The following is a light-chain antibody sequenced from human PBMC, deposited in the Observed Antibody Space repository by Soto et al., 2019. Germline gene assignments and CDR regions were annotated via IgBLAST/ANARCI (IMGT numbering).Light chain of an antibody. CDR1: SSNIGTNT. V-gene: IGLV1-44*01. CDR2: STS. Sequence: QAVVTQPPSASGTPGQRVTISCSGGSSNIGTNTVNWYQQLPGTSPKLLIYSTSQRPSGVPDRFSGSKSGTSASLAISGLQSEDEADYYCVGWDDNLNGRVFGTGTKVTVL. J-gene: IGLJ1*01. CDR3: VGWDDNLNGRV.